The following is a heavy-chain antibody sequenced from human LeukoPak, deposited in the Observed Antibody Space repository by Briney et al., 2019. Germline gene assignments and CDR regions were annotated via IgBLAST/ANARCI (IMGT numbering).Heavy chain of an antibody. Sequence: SETLSLTCTVSGGSISSYYWSWIRQPPGKGLEWIGYIYYSGSTNYNPSLKSRVTISVDTSKNQFSLKLSSVTAADTAVYYCAVGFYDSSGYCLPYFDYWGQGTLVTVSS. CDR2: IYYSGST. CDR1: GGSISSYY. V-gene: IGHV4-59*01. D-gene: IGHD3-22*01. J-gene: IGHJ4*02. CDR3: AVGFYDSSGYCLPYFDY.